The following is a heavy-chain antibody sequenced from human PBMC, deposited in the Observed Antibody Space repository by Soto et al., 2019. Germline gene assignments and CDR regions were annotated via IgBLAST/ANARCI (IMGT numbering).Heavy chain of an antibody. V-gene: IGHV1-69*06. CDR2: IIPIFGTA. D-gene: IGHD6-13*01. CDR3: ARGAFRYSNSWYPGYYYYGMDV. J-gene: IGHJ6*02. CDR1: GGTFSSYA. Sequence: QVQLVQSGAEVKKPGSSVKVSCKASGGTFSSYAISWVRQAPGQGIEWMGGIIPIFGTANYAQKFQGRVTITADKSTSTAYMELSSLRSEDTAVYYCARGAFRYSNSWYPGYYYYGMDVWGQGTTVTVSS.